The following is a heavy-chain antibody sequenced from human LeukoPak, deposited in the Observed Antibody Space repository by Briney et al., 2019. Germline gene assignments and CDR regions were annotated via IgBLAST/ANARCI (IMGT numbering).Heavy chain of an antibody. CDR3: ARDRGLAYRGGDCYDNWFDP. D-gene: IGHD2-21*02. J-gene: IGHJ5*02. Sequence: SVKVSCKASGGTFSSYAISWVRQAPGQGLEWMVRIIPILGIANYAQKFQGRVTITADKSTSTPYMDLSSLRSEDTAVYYCARDRGLAYRGGDCYDNWFDPWGQGTLVTVSS. V-gene: IGHV1-69*04. CDR2: IIPILGIA. CDR1: GGTFSSYA.